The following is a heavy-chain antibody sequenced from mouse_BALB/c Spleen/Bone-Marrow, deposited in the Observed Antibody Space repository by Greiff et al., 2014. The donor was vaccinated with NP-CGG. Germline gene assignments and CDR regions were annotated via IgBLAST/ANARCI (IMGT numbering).Heavy chain of an antibody. J-gene: IGHJ3*01. CDR1: GFNIKDTY. V-gene: IGHV14-3*02. CDR2: IDPANGNT. CDR3: APYYYGSSSFAY. Sequence: VQLQQPGAELVKPGASVKLSCTASGFNIKDTYMHWVKQRPEQGLEWIGRIDPANGNTKYDPKFQGKATITADTSSNTAYLQLSILTSEDTAVYYCAPYYYGSSSFAYWGQGTLVTVSA. D-gene: IGHD1-1*01.